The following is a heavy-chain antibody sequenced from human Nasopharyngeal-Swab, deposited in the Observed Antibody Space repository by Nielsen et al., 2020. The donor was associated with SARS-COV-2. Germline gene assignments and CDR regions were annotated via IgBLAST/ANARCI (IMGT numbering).Heavy chain of an antibody. Sequence: GESLKISCAASGSTFSSYGMHWVRQAPGKGLEWVAVIWYDGSNKYYADSVEGRFTISRDFSKNTLFLQMSSLRPEDTAVYYCAKATQIFWFGQFRNDAFGVWGQGTMVTVSS. V-gene: IGHV3-30*02. J-gene: IGHJ3*01. CDR1: GSTFSSYG. D-gene: IGHD3-10*01. CDR2: IWYDGSNK. CDR3: AKATQIFWFGQFRNDAFGV.